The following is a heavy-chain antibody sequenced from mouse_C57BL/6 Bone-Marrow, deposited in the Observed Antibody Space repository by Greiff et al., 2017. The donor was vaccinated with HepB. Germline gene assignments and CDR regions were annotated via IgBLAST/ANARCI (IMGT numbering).Heavy chain of an antibody. D-gene: IGHD2-1*01. CDR2: ISDGGSYT. J-gene: IGHJ3*01. CDR1: GFTFSSYA. CDR3: ARRYGNYGFAY. V-gene: IGHV5-4*03. Sequence: DVMLVESGGGLVKPGGSLKLSCAASGFTFSSYAMSWVRQTPEKRLEWVATISDGGSYTYYPDNVKGRFTISRDNAKNNLYLQMSHLNSEYTAMYYCARRYGNYGFAYWGQGTLVTVSA.